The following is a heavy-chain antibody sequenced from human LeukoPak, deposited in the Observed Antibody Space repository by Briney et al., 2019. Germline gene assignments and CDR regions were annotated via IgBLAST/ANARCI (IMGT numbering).Heavy chain of an antibody. CDR3: VKEERGYSYGDY. Sequence: GGSLRLSGAASGFTFNNCAVSWVRQPPGEGLEWVSAVTDDGTTTYYADSVKGRFTISRDNSKNTVYLQMNYLTADDTARYYCVKEERGYSYGDYWGQGTLVTVSS. V-gene: IGHV3-23*01. J-gene: IGHJ4*02. D-gene: IGHD5-18*01. CDR2: VTDDGTTT. CDR1: GFTFNNCA.